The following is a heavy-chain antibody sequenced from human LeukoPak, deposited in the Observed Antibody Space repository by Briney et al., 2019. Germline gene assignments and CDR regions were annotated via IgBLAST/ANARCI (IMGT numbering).Heavy chain of an antibody. J-gene: IGHJ4*02. D-gene: IGHD2-21*01. CDR2: ISRSSSYI. CDR1: GFTFSSYS. Sequence: GGSLRLSCAASGFTFSSYSMNWVRQAPGKGLEWVSPISRSSSYIHYADSLKGRFTISRDNVNNMLYLHMNSLRAEDTAVYYCASFGISWRSSYWGQGTLVTVSS. CDR3: ASFGISWRSSY. V-gene: IGHV3-21*01.